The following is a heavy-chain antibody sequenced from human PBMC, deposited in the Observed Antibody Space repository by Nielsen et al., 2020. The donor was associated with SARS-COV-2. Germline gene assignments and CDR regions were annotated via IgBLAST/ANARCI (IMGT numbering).Heavy chain of an antibody. CDR2: ISGSGGST. Sequence: GESLKISCAASGFTFSSYAMSWVRQAPGKGLEWVSAISGSGGSTYYADSVKGRFTISRDNSKNTLYLQMNSLRAEDTAVYYCARVDGDYDYLDYWGQGTLVTVSS. D-gene: IGHD4-17*01. CDR3: ARVDGDYDYLDY. J-gene: IGHJ4*02. V-gene: IGHV3-23*01. CDR1: GFTFSSYA.